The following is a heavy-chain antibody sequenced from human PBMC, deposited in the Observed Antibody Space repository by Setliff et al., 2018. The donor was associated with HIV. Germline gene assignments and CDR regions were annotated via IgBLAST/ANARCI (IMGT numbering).Heavy chain of an antibody. CDR3: AKSGEWLPYYFDY. CDR1: GFTFSTYA. CDR2: IVGSGGST. D-gene: IGHD5-18*01. V-gene: IGHV3-23*01. J-gene: IGHJ4*02. Sequence: GESLKISCAASGFTFSTYAMSWVRQAPGKGLEWVSAIVGSGGSTYYADSVKGRFTISRDNSKNTMYLQMNSLGAEDTAVYYCAKSGEWLPYYFDYWGQGTLVTVSS.